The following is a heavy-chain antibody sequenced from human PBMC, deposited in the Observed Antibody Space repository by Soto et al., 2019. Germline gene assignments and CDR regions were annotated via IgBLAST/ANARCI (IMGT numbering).Heavy chain of an antibody. V-gene: IGHV3-21*06. CDR2: ISSTTSYI. Sequence: GGSLRLSCAASGFTFTRFSMNWVRQAPGKGLEWVSSISSTTSYIYYGDSMKGRFTISRDSAKNSLYLEMNSLRAEDTAVYYCARESEDLTSNFDYWGQGTLVTVSS. CDR1: GFTFTRFS. CDR3: ARESEDLTSNFDY. J-gene: IGHJ4*02.